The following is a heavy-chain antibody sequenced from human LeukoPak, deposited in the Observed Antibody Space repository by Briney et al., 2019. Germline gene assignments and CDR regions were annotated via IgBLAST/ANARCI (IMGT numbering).Heavy chain of an antibody. CDR3: ARERTLTYGAAAGTTCNWLDP. V-gene: IGHV1-2*02. J-gene: IGHJ5*02. D-gene: IGHD6-13*01. CDR1: GYTFTGYY. CDR2: INPNSGGT. Sequence: GASVKVSCKASGYTFTGYYMHWVRQAPGQGLEWMGWINPNSGGTNYAQKFQGRVTMTRDTSISTAYMELSRLRSDDTAVYYCARERTLTYGAAAGTTCNWLDPWGQGTLVTVSS.